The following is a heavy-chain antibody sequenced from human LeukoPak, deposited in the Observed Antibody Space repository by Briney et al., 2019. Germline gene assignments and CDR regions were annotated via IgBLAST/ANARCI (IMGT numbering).Heavy chain of an antibody. J-gene: IGHJ5*02. CDR2: IYYSGST. CDR3: ASLQTTVTTWGWFDP. D-gene: IGHD4-17*01. Sequence: PSETLSLTCTVSGGSISSYYWSWIRQPPGKGLEWIGYIYYSGSTYYNPSLKSRVTISVDTSKNQFSLKLSSVTAADTAVYYCASLQTTVTTWGWFDPWGQGTLVTVSS. CDR1: GGSISSYY. V-gene: IGHV4-59*12.